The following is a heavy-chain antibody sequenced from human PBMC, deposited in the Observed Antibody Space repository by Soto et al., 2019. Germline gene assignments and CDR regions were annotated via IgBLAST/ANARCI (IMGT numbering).Heavy chain of an antibody. CDR1: GYTLTELS. V-gene: IGHV1-24*01. J-gene: IGHJ2*01. CDR3: AIARYSSGWYGGIYWYFDL. Sequence: QVQLVQSGAEVKKPGASVKVSCKVSGYTLTELSMHWVRQAPGKGLEWMGGFDPEDGETIYAQKFQGRVTMTEDTSTDTAYMELSRLRSEDTAVYYCAIARYSSGWYGGIYWYFDLWGRGTLVTVSS. D-gene: IGHD6-19*01. CDR2: FDPEDGET.